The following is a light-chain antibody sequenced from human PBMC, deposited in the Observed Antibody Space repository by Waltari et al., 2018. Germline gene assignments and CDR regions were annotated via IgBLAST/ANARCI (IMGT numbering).Light chain of an antibody. CDR3: QQRSNWPPPFT. Sequence: EIVLTQSPATLSLSPGERATLSCRASQSASSYLAWYQQKPGQAPRLLIYHASNRATGIPARFSGSGSGTGFTLTISSLEPEDFAVYYCQQRSNWPPPFTFGPGTKVDIK. CDR1: QSASSY. J-gene: IGKJ3*01. CDR2: HAS. V-gene: IGKV3-11*01.